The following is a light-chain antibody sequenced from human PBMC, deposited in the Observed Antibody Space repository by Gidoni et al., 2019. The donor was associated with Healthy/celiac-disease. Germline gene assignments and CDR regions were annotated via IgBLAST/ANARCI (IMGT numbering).Light chain of an antibody. Sequence: DIQMTQSPSTLSASVGDRVTITCRASQSISSWLAWYQQKPGKAPKLLIYKASSLESGVPSRFSGSGSWTEFTLTIRSLQPDDFATYYCQQYGAFGQGTKVEIK. CDR3: QQYGA. V-gene: IGKV1-5*03. J-gene: IGKJ1*01. CDR2: KAS. CDR1: QSISSW.